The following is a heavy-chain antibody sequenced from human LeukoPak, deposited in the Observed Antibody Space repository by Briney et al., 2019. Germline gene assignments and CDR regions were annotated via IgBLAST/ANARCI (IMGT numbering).Heavy chain of an antibody. J-gene: IGHJ4*02. CDR3: ARDGSGTTLFDY. V-gene: IGHV4-39*02. CDR1: DDSIYSSSYY. D-gene: IGHD1/OR15-1a*01. CDR2: VFFRGNT. Sequence: SETLSLTCSVSDDSIYSSSYYWGWIRQPPGKGLEWIGTVFFRGNTYYNPSLESRVTMSVDTSKKQFSLKLKSVTAADTAVYYCARDGSGTTLFDYWGQGTLVTVSS.